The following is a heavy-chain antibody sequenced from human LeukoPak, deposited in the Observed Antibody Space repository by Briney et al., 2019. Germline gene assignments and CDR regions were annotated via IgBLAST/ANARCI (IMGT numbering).Heavy chain of an antibody. D-gene: IGHD6-19*01. CDR3: ATESSGFSSAWNIYEI. J-gene: IGHJ4*02. Sequence: PGGSLRLSCAASGLTFRGSYMNWVREAPGKGLEWGSVIEADGSALYAGSAKGRLTNSSDNSSNIMYLQMSSLGVDDTGVDYCATESSGFSSAWNIYEIWGEGTLVTVSS. CDR1: GLTFRGSY. CDR2: IEADGSA. V-gene: IGHV3-53*01.